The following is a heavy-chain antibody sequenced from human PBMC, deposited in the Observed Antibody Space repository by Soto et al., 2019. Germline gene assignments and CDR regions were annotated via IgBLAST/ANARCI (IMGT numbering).Heavy chain of an antibody. CDR2: IRGFSPYT. CDR1: GFTFRTYT. CDR3: AKDRYGDYDGGMDV. D-gene: IGHD4-17*01. J-gene: IGHJ6*02. V-gene: IGHV3-21*04. Sequence: EVQLVESGGGLVKPGGSLRLSCISSGFTFRTYTMNWVRQAPGKGLEWVSGIRGFSPYTFYAESVKGRFTISRDNAKNSLYLQMNSLRAEDTAVYYCAKDRYGDYDGGMDVWGQGTTVTVSS.